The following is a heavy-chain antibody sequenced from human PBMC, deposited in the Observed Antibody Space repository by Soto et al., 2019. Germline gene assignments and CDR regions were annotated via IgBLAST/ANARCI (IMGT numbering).Heavy chain of an antibody. V-gene: IGHV1-18*04. CDR3: ARDGNYFPLDY. CDR1: GYTFTSYG. D-gene: IGHD1-26*01. J-gene: IGHJ4*02. CDR2: ISAYNGNT. Sequence: GASVKVSCKASGYTFTSYGISWVRQAPGQGLEWMGYISAYNGNTSFAQNLQGRVTMSTDTSTSTAYMELRSLRSDDTAVYYCARDGNYFPLDYWGQGTLVTVSS.